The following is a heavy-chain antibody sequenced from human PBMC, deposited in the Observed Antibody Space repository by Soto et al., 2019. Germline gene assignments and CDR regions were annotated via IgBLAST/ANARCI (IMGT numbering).Heavy chain of an antibody. D-gene: IGHD2-2*03. J-gene: IGHJ4*02. CDR3: AREGNLGRWIQPLDS. V-gene: IGHV4-59*01. Sequence: QVQLQVSGPGLVKPSETLSLTCTVSGDSISSYSWSWIRQPPGKGLEWIGNIHYNGNTKYSPSLQSRVAMSVDTSKNHFSMKLISVTTADTAVYFCAREGNLGRWIQPLDSWGQGTLVTVSS. CDR1: GDSISSYS. CDR2: IHYNGNT.